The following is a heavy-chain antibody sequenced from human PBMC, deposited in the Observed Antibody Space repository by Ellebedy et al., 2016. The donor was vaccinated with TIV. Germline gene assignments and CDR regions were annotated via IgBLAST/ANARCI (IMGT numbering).Heavy chain of an antibody. V-gene: IGHV1-2*02. CDR3: ARGLPGIAAANLNN. D-gene: IGHD6-13*01. CDR1: GYTFTSYG. CDR2: INPNSGGT. Sequence: AASVKVSCKASGYTFTSYGISWVRQAPGQGLEWMGWINPNSGGTNYAQKFQGRVTMTRDTSISTAYMELSRLRSDDTAVYYCARGLPGIAAANLNNWGQGTLVIVSS. J-gene: IGHJ4*02.